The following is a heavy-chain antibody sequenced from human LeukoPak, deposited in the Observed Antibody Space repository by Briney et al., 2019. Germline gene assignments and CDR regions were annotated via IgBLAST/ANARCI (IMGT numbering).Heavy chain of an antibody. CDR2: ISGSGVST. V-gene: IGHV3-23*01. CDR1: GFTFSSYA. J-gene: IGHJ4*02. D-gene: IGHD7-27*01. CDR3: AKDKSLGLPTYFDY. Sequence: GGSLRLSCAASGFTFSSYAMTWVRQTPGKGLELVSGISGSGVSTYYADFVKGRFPISRDNSKNTLYLQMNSLRAEDTAVYFCAKDKSLGLPTYFDYWGQGTLVTVSS.